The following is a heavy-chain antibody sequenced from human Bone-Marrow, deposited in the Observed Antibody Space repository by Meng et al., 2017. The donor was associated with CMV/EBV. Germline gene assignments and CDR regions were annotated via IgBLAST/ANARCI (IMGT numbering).Heavy chain of an antibody. CDR3: ARERSGYGLIYY. J-gene: IGHJ4*02. D-gene: IGHD5-12*01. CDR2: IYYSGST. CDR1: GGSVSSGSYY. Sequence: ESLKISCTVSGGSVSSGSYYWSWIRQPPGKGLEWIGYIYYSGSTNYNPSLKSRVTISVDTSKNQFSLKLSSVTAADTAVYYCARERSGYGLIYYWGQGTLVAVSS. V-gene: IGHV4-61*01.